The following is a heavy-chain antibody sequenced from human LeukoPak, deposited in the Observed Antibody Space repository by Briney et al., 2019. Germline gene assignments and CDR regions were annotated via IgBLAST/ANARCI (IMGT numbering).Heavy chain of an antibody. CDR1: GFTFSSYG. V-gene: IGHV3-30*18. J-gene: IGHJ2*01. CDR3: AKDLRAVAGSAWYFDL. D-gene: IGHD6-19*01. Sequence: PGGSLRLSCAASGFTFSSYGKHWVRQAPGKGLEWVAVISYDGSNKYYADSVKGRFTISRDNSKNTLYLQMNSLRAEDTAVHYCAKDLRAVAGSAWYFDLWGRGTLVTVSS. CDR2: ISYDGSNK.